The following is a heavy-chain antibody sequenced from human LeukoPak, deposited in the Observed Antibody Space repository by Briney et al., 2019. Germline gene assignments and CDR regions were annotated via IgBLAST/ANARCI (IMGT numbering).Heavy chain of an antibody. CDR2: IRGSGGST. D-gene: IGHD3-22*01. CDR3: AKDHHYDSSGYPRDAFDI. Sequence: GGSLRLSCAASGFTFSSYAMSWVGQAPGKGLEWVSAIRGSGGSTYYADSVKGRFTISRDNSKNTLYLQMNSLRAEDTAVYYCAKDHHYDSSGYPRDAFDIWGQGTMVTVSS. J-gene: IGHJ3*02. CDR1: GFTFSSYA. V-gene: IGHV3-23*01.